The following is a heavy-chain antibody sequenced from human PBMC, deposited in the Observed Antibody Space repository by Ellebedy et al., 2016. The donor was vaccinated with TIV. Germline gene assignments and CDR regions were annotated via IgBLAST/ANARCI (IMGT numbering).Heavy chain of an antibody. V-gene: IGHV4-38-2*02. Sequence: SETLSLTCTVSGYSISSGYYWGWIRQPPGKGLEWIGTIYHSGSTYYNPSLKSRVTISVDTSKNQFSLKLSSVTAADTAVYYCARGRRTPRSWFDPWGQGTLVTVSS. CDR2: IYHSGST. J-gene: IGHJ5*02. CDR3: ARGRRTPRSWFDP. CDR1: GYSISSGYY.